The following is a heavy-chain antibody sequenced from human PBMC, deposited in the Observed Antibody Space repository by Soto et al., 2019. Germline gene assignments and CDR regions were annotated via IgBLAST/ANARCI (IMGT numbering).Heavy chain of an antibody. Sequence: QAQLVQSGVEVKKPGASVKVSCKASGYTFTSYGINWVRQAPGQGLEWLGWISPYNDDTKYAQKLTGRVPMTTDTSSRTAYMALRSLSSDDTAVYFCARGGYYDSSGSRNYHYYGMDVWGQGTTVTVSS. CDR1: GYTFTSYG. CDR3: ARGGYYDSSGSRNYHYYGMDV. CDR2: ISPYNDDT. V-gene: IGHV1-18*01. J-gene: IGHJ6*02. D-gene: IGHD3-22*01.